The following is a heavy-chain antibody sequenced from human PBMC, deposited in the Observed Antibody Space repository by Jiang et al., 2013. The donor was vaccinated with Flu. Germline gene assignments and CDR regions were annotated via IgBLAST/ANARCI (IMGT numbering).Heavy chain of an antibody. V-gene: IGHV4-61*01. J-gene: IGHJ3*02. D-gene: IGHD3-10*01. CDR2: LLQWEH. CDR3: ARSRPYESGSYYDAFDM. CDR1: GGSVSSGSYY. Sequence: PGLVKPSETLSLTCTVSGGSVSSGSYYWSWIRQPPGNGTGVDWINLLQWEHQLQRLPQESSHHISRHVQEPVSLKLNSVTAADTAVYYRARSRPYESGSYYDAFDMWGQGTRVTVSS.